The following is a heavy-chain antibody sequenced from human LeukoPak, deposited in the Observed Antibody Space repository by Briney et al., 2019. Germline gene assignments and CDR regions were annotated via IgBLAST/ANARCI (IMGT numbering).Heavy chain of an antibody. CDR2: ISSSSSYI. J-gene: IGHJ6*04. CDR3: ARDDRLDIVVVPAPNSMDV. Sequence: GGSLRLSCAASGFTFRSYSMNWVRQAPGKGLEWVSSISSSSSYIYYADSVKGRFTISRDNAKNSLYLQMNSLRAEDTAVYYCARDDRLDIVVVPAPNSMDVWGKGTTVTVSS. CDR1: GFTFRSYS. D-gene: IGHD2-2*03. V-gene: IGHV3-21*01.